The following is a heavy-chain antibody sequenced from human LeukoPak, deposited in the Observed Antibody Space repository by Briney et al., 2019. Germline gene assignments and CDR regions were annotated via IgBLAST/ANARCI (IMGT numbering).Heavy chain of an antibody. CDR1: GGSISSSSYY. J-gene: IGHJ4*02. CDR3: ARGRYGDRFDY. V-gene: IGHV4-39*07. D-gene: IGHD4-17*01. CDR2: IYYSGST. Sequence: SETLSLTCTVSGGSISSSSYYWGWIRQPPGKGLEWIGSIYYSGSTNYNPSLKSRVTISVDTSKNQFSLKLSSVTAADTAVYYCARGRYGDRFDYWGQGTLVTVSS.